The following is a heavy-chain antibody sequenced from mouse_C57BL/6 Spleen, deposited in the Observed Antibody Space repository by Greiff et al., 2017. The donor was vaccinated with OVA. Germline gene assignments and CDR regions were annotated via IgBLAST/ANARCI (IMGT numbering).Heavy chain of an antibody. J-gene: IGHJ1*03. CDR3: TTKDLWYFDV. V-gene: IGHV1-15*01. CDR2: IDPETGGT. Sequence: VQLQQSGAELVRPGASVTLSCKASGYTFTDYEMHWVKQTPVHGLEWIGAIDPETGGTAYNQKFKGKAILTADKSSSTAYMELRSLTSEDSAVYYCTTKDLWYFDVWGTGTTVTVSS. CDR1: GYTFTDYE.